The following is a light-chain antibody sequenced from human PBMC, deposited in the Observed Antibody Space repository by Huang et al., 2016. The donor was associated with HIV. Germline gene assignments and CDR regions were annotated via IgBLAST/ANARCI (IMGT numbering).Light chain of an antibody. Sequence: EIVMTQSPATLAVSPGERATLSCRASQSVSSNLAWYQQEPGQAPRLLIYGASTRATGIPARFSGSGSGTEFTLTISSLQSEDFAVYYCQQGFTFGPGTKVDIK. CDR2: GAS. V-gene: IGKV3-15*01. CDR1: QSVSSN. J-gene: IGKJ3*01. CDR3: QQGFT.